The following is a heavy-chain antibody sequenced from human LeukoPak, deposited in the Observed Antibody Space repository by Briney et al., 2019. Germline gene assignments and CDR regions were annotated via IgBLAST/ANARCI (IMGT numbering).Heavy chain of an antibody. V-gene: IGHV3-23*01. CDR2: ISGSGGST. Sequence: PGGSLRLSCAASGFTFSSYAMSWVRQAPGKGLEWVSAISGSGGSTYYADSVKGRFTISRDNSKNTLYLQMNGLRAEDTAVYYCAKDVGSSWPRFYYYYGMDVWGQGTTVTVSS. D-gene: IGHD6-13*01. CDR3: AKDVGSSWPRFYYYYGMDV. J-gene: IGHJ6*02. CDR1: GFTFSSYA.